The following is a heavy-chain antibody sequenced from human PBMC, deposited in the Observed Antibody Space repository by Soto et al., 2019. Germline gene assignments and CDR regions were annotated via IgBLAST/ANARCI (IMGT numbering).Heavy chain of an antibody. D-gene: IGHD3-3*01. CDR1: GGSFSGYY. J-gene: IGHJ5*02. CDR2: INHSGST. Sequence: PSETLSLTCAVYGGSFSGYYWSWIRQPPGKGLEWIGEINHSGSTNYNPSQKSRVTISVDTSKNQFSLKLSSVTAADTAVYYCAGGPRLYDFWSGYYYNWFDPWGQGTLVTVSS. CDR3: AGGPRLYDFWSGYYYNWFDP. V-gene: IGHV4-34*01.